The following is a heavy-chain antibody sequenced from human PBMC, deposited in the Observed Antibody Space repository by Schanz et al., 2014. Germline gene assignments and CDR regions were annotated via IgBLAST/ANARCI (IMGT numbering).Heavy chain of an antibody. V-gene: IGHV3-73*01. D-gene: IGHD2-21*01. CDR3: AKSKSQLPLFDY. CDR1: GFTFSASA. Sequence: EVRLVESGGGLVQPGGSLRLSCAASGFTFSASAMHWVRQAPGKGLEWVGHIRSKPNNYATEYAASMKGRFTISRDDSMNTVYLQMNSLRSDDAAVYYCAKSKSQLPLFDYWGQGTLVAVSS. J-gene: IGHJ4*02. CDR2: IRSKPNNYAT.